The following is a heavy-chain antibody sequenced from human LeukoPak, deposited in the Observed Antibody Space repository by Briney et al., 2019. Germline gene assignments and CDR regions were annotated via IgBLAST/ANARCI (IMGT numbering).Heavy chain of an antibody. V-gene: IGHV3-23*01. J-gene: IGHJ4*02. D-gene: IGHD6-13*01. Sequence: GGSLRLSCAASGFTFSSYAMSWVRQAPGKGLEWVSAISGSGGSTYYTDSVKGRFTISRDNSKNTLYLQMNSLRAEDTAVYYCAKGSLGSWYYFDYWGQGTLVTVSS. CDR3: AKGSLGSWYYFDY. CDR2: ISGSGGST. CDR1: GFTFSSYA.